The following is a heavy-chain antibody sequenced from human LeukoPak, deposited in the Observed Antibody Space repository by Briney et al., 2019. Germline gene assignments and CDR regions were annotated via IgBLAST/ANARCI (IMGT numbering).Heavy chain of an antibody. D-gene: IGHD1-26*01. V-gene: IGHV1-69*13. CDR3: ARRSGSRSVKGNWFDP. CDR2: IIPIFGTA. CDR1: GGTFSSYA. J-gene: IGHJ5*02. Sequence: SVKVSCKASGGTFSSYAISWVRQAPGQGLEWMGGIIPIFGTANYAQKFQGRVTITADESTSTAFMELSSLRSEDTAVYYCARRSGSRSVKGNWFDPWGQGTLVTVSS.